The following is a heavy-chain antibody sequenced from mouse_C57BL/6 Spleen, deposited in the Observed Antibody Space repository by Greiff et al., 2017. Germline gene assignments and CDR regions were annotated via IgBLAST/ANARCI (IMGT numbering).Heavy chain of an antibody. J-gene: IGHJ4*01. CDR1: GFNIKDDY. Sequence: EVQLQQSGAELVRPGASVKLSCTASGFNIKDDYMHWVKQRPEQGLEWIGWIDPENGDTEYASKFQGKATITADTSSNTAYLQLSSLTSEDTAVYYCTIYDYDDGYYAMDYWGQGTSVTVSS. CDR2: IDPENGDT. V-gene: IGHV14-4*01. D-gene: IGHD2-4*01. CDR3: TIYDYDDGYYAMDY.